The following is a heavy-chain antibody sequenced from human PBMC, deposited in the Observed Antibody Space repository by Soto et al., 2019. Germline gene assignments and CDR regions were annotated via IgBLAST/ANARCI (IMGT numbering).Heavy chain of an antibody. CDR3: AHRFGYSNTDHWFDP. V-gene: IGHV2-5*01. J-gene: IGHJ5*02. Sequence: QITLKESGPTLVKPTQTLTLTCTFSGFSLDTSGVGVGWIRQPPGKALEWLAIIFWSDDKRYRPSLNSRLTITKDTSKDQVVLTMTNMDPVDTATYYCAHRFGYSNTDHWFDPWGQGTLVTVSS. D-gene: IGHD4-4*01. CDR1: GFSLDTSGVG. CDR2: IFWSDDK.